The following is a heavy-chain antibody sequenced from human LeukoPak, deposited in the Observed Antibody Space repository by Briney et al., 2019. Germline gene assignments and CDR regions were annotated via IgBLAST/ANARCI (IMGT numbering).Heavy chain of an antibody. V-gene: IGHV3-23*01. CDR1: GFTFSSYA. CDR2: ISGSGGST. D-gene: IGHD6-19*01. J-gene: IGHJ3*02. Sequence: GSLRLSCAASGFTFSSYAMSWVRQAPGKGLELVSAISGSGGSTYYADSVKGRFTISRDNSKNTLYLQMNSLRAEDTAVYYCAKAVQQWLVADAFDIWGQGTMVTVSS. CDR3: AKAVQQWLVADAFDI.